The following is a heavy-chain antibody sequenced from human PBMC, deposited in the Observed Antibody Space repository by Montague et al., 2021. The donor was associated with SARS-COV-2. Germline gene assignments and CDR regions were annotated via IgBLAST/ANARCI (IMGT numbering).Heavy chain of an antibody. CDR1: GGSISNYY. D-gene: IGHD2-15*01. J-gene: IGHJ4*02. CDR3: ARHYSATLPAVY. Sequence: SETLSLTSTVSGGSISNYYWSWIPQPAGKGLEWIGRIYASGNTNYNPSLKSRVTMSVDTSKNQFSLKLSSVTAADTAVYYCARHYSATLPAVYWGQGTLVTVSS. CDR2: IYASGNT. V-gene: IGHV4-4*07.